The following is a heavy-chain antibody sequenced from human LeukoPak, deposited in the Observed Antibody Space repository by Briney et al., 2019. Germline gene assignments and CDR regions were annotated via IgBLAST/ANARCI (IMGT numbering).Heavy chain of an antibody. V-gene: IGHV1-2*04. CDR1: GYSSTVYY. D-gene: IGHD3-22*01. Sequence: ASAKVSCEASGYSSTVYYMYWGRHAPRQGLEWMGWISLFSGGTNYAQKFQGWVTTTSDTSISTAYMELSRLISDDTAVYYCARLPYDGRGYSDYWGQGTLVTVSS. CDR3: ARLPYDGRGYSDY. CDR2: ISLFSGGT. J-gene: IGHJ4*02.